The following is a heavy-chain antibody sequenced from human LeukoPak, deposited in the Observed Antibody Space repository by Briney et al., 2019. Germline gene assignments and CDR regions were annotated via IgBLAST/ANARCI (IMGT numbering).Heavy chain of an antibody. V-gene: IGHV3-9*01. D-gene: IGHD2-21*01. CDR2: ISWYSGNI. CDR3: ARDVWRRAFYYAMDV. CDR1: GFTFDGHA. Sequence: GGSLRLSCVASGFTFDGHAMHWVRQAPGKGLEWVSSISWYSGNIGYADSVKGRFSISRDNAKNTLYLEMNSLRTDDTALYLCARDVWRRAFYYAMDVWGLGTTVAVSS. J-gene: IGHJ6*02.